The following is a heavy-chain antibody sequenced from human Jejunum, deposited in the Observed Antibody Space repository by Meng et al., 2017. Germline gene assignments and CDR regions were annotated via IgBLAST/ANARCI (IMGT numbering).Heavy chain of an antibody. D-gene: IGHD3-10*01. J-gene: IGHJ4*02. CDR3: ARDMGSGVPSGY. Sequence: GGSLRLSCSASGFTFSSYWMHWVRQAPGKGLVWVSLITTDGSTTTYADSVKGRFTISRDNAKNTLYLQMNSLRAEDTAVYFCARDMGSGVPSGYWGQGTLVTVSS. CDR2: ITTDGSTT. CDR1: GFTFSSYW. V-gene: IGHV3-74*01.